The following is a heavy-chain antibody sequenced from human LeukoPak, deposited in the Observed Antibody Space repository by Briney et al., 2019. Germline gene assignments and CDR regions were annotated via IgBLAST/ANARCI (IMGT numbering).Heavy chain of an antibody. V-gene: IGHV3-48*03. CDR3: ARANYYDISGYDY. Sequence: GGSLRLSCAASGFTFRSYEMNWVRQAPGRGLEWVSYITSSGNTIYYADSVKGRFTISRDNAKNSLYLQMNSLRAEDTAVYYCARANYYDISGYDYWGQGTLVTVSS. D-gene: IGHD3-22*01. CDR2: ITSSGNTI. J-gene: IGHJ4*02. CDR1: GFTFRSYE.